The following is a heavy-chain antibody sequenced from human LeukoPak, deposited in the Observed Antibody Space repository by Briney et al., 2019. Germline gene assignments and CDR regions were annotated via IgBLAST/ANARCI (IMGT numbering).Heavy chain of an antibody. CDR2: IGTAGDT. J-gene: IGHJ3*02. D-gene: IGHD2-2*01. V-gene: IGHV3-13*01. CDR1: GFTFSSYD. CDR3: ARGVRAVPAALVRPGDAFDI. Sequence: GGSLRLSCAASGFTFSSYDMHWVRQATGKGLEWVSAIGTAGDTYYPGSVKGRFTISRENAKNSLYLQMNSLRAGDTAVYYCARGVRAVPAALVRPGDAFDIWGQGTMVTVSS.